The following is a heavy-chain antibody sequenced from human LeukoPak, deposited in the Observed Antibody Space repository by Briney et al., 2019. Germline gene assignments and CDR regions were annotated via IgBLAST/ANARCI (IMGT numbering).Heavy chain of an antibody. CDR2: ISGSGGST. J-gene: IGHJ6*03. V-gene: IGHV3-23*01. CDR1: GFTFSSYA. CDR3: ARGRSLAVARYYMDV. D-gene: IGHD6-19*01. Sequence: PGGSLRFSCAASGFTFSSYAMSWVRQAPGKGLEWVSAISGSGGSTYYADSVKGRFTISRDNSKNTLYLQMNSLRAEDTAVYYCARGRSLAVARYYMDVWGKGTTVTVSS.